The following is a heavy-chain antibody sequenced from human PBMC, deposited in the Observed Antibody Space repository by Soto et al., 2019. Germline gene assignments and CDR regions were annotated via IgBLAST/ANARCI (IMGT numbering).Heavy chain of an antibody. D-gene: IGHD3-22*01. Sequence: PGESLKISCKGSGYSFTSYWIGWVRQMPGKGLEWMGIIYPGDSDTRYSPSFQGQVTISADKSISTAYLQWSSLKASDTAMYYCARNYYDSSGPSYNWFDPRGQGTLVTVSS. J-gene: IGHJ5*02. CDR2: IYPGDSDT. CDR3: ARNYYDSSGPSYNWFDP. V-gene: IGHV5-51*01. CDR1: GYSFTSYW.